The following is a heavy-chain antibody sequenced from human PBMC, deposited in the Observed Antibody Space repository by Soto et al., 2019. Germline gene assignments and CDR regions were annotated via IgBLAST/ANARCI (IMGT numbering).Heavy chain of an antibody. J-gene: IGHJ4*02. D-gene: IGHD3-22*01. V-gene: IGHV5-10-1*01. CDR3: ARQIYDSDTGPNFQYYFDT. CDR1: GYSFAGYW. CDR2: IDPSDSQT. Sequence: GESLKISCKGSGYSFAGYWITWVRQKPGKGLEWMGRIDPSDSQTYYSPSFRGHVTISVTKSITTVFLQWSSLRASDTAMYYCARQIYDSDTGPNFQYYFDTWGQGTLVTVSS.